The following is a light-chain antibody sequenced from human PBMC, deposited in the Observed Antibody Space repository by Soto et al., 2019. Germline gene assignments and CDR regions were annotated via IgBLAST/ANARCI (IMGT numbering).Light chain of an antibody. CDR2: GAS. V-gene: IGKV3-20*01. Sequence: EIVLTQSPGTLSLSPGERATLSCRASQSVSSNYLAWYQHNPGQAPRLLIYGASSGATGIPARFSGSGSGTAFTLTINGLEPEDFAVYFFQQYGSSPLTFGGATKVEMK. CDR3: QQYGSSPLT. CDR1: QSVSSNY. J-gene: IGKJ4*01.